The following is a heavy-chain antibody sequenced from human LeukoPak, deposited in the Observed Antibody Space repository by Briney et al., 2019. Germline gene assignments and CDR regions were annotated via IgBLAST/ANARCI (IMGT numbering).Heavy chain of an antibody. V-gene: IGHV3-74*01. J-gene: IGHJ4*02. D-gene: IGHD6-19*01. CDR2: INSDGSST. CDR1: GFTFSSYW. CDR3: ARSIAVAGRPFDY. Sequence: PGGSLRLSCAASGFTFSSYWMHWVRQAPGKGLVWVSRINSDGSSTSYADSVEGRFTISRDNAKNTLYLQMNSLRAEDTAVYYCARSIAVAGRPFDYWGQGTLVTVSS.